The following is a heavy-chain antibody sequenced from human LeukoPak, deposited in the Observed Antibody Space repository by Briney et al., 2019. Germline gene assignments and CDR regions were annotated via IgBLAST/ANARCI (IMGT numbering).Heavy chain of an antibody. CDR2: ISWNSGSI. CDR3: AKGLRYYYDSSGYSP. J-gene: IGHJ5*02. V-gene: IGHV3-9*03. Sequence: AGRSLRLSCAASGFTFDDYAMHWVRQAPGKGLEWVSGISWNSGSIGDADSVKGRFTISRDNDKNSLYLQMNSLRAEDMALYYCAKGLRYYYDSSGYSPWGQGTLVTVSS. D-gene: IGHD3-22*01. CDR1: GFTFDDYA.